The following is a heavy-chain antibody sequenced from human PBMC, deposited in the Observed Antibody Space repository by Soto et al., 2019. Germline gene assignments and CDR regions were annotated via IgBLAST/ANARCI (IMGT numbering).Heavy chain of an antibody. J-gene: IGHJ3*01. D-gene: IGHD5-12*01. Sequence: GSLRLSCAASGFTFSSYAMHWVRQAPGKGLEYVSAISSNGGSTYYANSVKRRFTISRDNSKNTLYLQMGSLRAEDTAVYYCVRSLPPYSGYDSWGQGTMVTVSS. CDR3: VRSLPPYSGYDS. CDR1: GFTFSSYA. V-gene: IGHV3-64*01. CDR2: ISSNGGST.